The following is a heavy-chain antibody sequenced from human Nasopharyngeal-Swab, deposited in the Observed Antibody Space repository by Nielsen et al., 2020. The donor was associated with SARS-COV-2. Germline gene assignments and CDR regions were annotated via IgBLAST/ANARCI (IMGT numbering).Heavy chain of an antibody. D-gene: IGHD6-13*01. Sequence: ASVKVSCKASGYTFTSYGISWVRQAPGQGLEWMGWISAYNGNTNYAQKLQGRVTMTEDTSTDTAYMELSSLRSGDTAVYYCARVGSEQQLVYWFDPWGQGTLVTVSS. CDR1: GYTFTSYG. V-gene: IGHV1-18*01. J-gene: IGHJ5*02. CDR2: ISAYNGNT. CDR3: ARVGSEQQLVYWFDP.